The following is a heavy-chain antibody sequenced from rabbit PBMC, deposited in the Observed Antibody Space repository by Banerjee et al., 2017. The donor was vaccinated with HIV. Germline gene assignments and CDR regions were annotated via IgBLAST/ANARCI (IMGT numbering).Heavy chain of an antibody. CDR2: IGTDSIGII. V-gene: IGHV1S40*01. CDR1: GFSFSGSNC. D-gene: IGHD6-1*01. J-gene: IGHJ4*01. CDR3: ARESYVSGYGYRRGNL. Sequence: QSLEESGGDLVKPGASLTLTCTASGFSFSGSNCMCWVRQAPGKGLEWIGCIGTDSIGIIYYASWAKGRFTISKTSSTTVTLQMTSLTAADTATYFCARESYVSGYGYRRGNLWGPGTLVTVS.